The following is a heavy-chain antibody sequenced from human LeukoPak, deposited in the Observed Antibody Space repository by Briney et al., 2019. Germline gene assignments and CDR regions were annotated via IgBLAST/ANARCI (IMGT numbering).Heavy chain of an antibody. Sequence: GGSLRLSCAASGFTFNNYAMTWVRQAPGKGLEWVSTISTSGDSTYYADSVKGRFTISRDNSKNTLYLQMNSLTAEDTALHYCARARYCSSTSCFLDYWGQGTLDTVSS. D-gene: IGHD2-2*01. CDR1: GFTFNNYA. V-gene: IGHV3-23*01. CDR3: ARARYCSSTSCFLDY. CDR2: ISTSGDST. J-gene: IGHJ4*02.